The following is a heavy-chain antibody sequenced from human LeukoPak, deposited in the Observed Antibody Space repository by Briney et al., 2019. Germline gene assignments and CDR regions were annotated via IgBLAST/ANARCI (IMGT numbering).Heavy chain of an antibody. V-gene: IGHV3-23*01. CDR1: GFTFSSYA. CDR2: IRGSGGST. Sequence: QPGGSLRLSCAASGFTFSSYAMSWVRQAPGKGLEWVSAIRGSGGSTYYADSVKGRFTISRDNSKNTLYLQMNSLRAEDTAVYYCAKTHYGSGSYYKWANYYYYGMDVWGQGTTVTVSS. CDR3: AKTHYGSGSYYKWANYYYYGMDV. J-gene: IGHJ6*02. D-gene: IGHD3-10*01.